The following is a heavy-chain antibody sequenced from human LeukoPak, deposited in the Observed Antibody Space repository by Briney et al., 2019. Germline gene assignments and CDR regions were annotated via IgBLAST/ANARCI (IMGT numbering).Heavy chain of an antibody. V-gene: IGHV1-69*04. CDR2: IIPILGIA. J-gene: IGHJ4*02. Sequence: SSVKVSCKASGGTFSSYAISWVRQAPGQGLEWMGRIIPILGIANYAQKFQGRATITADKSTSTAYMELSSLRSEDTAVYYCAREALTRYYYDSSGYYNYWGQGTLVTVSS. CDR3: AREALTRYYYDSSGYYNY. CDR1: GGTFSSYA. D-gene: IGHD3-22*01.